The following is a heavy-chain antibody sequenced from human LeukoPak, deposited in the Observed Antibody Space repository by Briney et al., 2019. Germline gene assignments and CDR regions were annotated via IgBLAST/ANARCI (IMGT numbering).Heavy chain of an antibody. D-gene: IGHD2-8*01. J-gene: IGHJ4*02. CDR1: GFTFSSYA. V-gene: IGHV3-64*01. CDR3: ARAWGGYCTNGVCPCGY. CDR2: NSSNGGST. Sequence: LAGGSLRLSCAASGFTFSSYAMHWVRQAPGKGLEYVSANSSNGGSTYYANSVKGRFTISRDNSKNTLYLQMGSLRAEDMAVYYCARAWGGYCTNGVCPCGYWGQGTLVTVSS.